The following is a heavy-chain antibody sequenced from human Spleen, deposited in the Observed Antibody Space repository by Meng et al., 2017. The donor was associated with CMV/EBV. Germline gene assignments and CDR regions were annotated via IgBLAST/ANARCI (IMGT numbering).Heavy chain of an antibody. D-gene: IGHD6-19*01. Sequence: SLKISCAASGFTFDDYAMHWVRQAPGKGLEWVSGISWDGGSIGYADSVKGRFTISRDNAKKSLYLQMNSLRVEDTAVYYCARVRYSSGWGPFDYWGQGALVTVSS. J-gene: IGHJ4*02. CDR2: ISWDGGSI. V-gene: IGHV3-9*01. CDR1: GFTFDDYA. CDR3: ARVRYSSGWGPFDY.